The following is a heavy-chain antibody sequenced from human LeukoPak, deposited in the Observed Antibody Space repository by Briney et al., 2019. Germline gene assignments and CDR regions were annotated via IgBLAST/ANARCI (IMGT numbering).Heavy chain of an antibody. J-gene: IGHJ4*02. CDR1: GYTFTSYD. D-gene: IGHD3-9*01. CDR3: AREGGDDILTGYRDY. Sequence: ASVKVSCKASGYTFTSYDINWVRQATGQGLEWRGWMKPNSGNTGYAQKFQGRVTMTRNTSISTAYMELSSLRSEDTAVYYCAREGGDDILTGYRDYWGQGTLVTVSS. CDR2: MKPNSGNT. V-gene: IGHV1-8*01.